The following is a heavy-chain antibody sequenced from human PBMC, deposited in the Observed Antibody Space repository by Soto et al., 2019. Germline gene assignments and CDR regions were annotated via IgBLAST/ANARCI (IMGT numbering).Heavy chain of an antibody. V-gene: IGHV4-39*02. Sequence: PSETLSLTCTVSGGSIRSSSYDWGWLRQPPGKGLEWIGSIYYSGSSYYNPSLKSRVTISLDTSKNHFSLNLNSVTAADTAVYYCARLPLWSGNRYDAFDLWGQGTVVTVSS. CDR1: GGSIRSSSYD. D-gene: IGHD3-3*01. J-gene: IGHJ3*01. CDR2: IYYSGSS. CDR3: ARLPLWSGNRYDAFDL.